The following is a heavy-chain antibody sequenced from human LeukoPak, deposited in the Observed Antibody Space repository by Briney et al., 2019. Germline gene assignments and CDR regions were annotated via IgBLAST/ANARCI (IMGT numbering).Heavy chain of an antibody. V-gene: IGHV4-59*12. Sequence: NPSETLSLTCTVSGGSISSYYWSWIRQPPGKGLEWIGYIYYSGSTNYNPSLKSRVTISVDTSKNQFSLKLSSVTAADTAVYYCASGITGTTDAFDIWGQGTMVTVSS. D-gene: IGHD1-7*01. CDR2: IYYSGST. CDR3: ASGITGTTDAFDI. J-gene: IGHJ3*02. CDR1: GGSISSYY.